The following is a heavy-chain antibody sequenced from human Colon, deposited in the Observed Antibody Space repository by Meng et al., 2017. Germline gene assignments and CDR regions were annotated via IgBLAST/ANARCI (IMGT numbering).Heavy chain of an antibody. Sequence: QVQRQESGPGLVTPSWTLSLTCTVSGDSINCDSWLSWVRQPPGEGLEWIGEVYHRGYTNYNPSLKSRVDISVDKSKNQFYLSVFSATAADTAVYYCGRDQGRELINHWGQGTLVTVFS. CDR2: VYHRGYT. V-gene: IGHV4-4*02. CDR1: GDSINCDSW. CDR3: GRDQGRELINH. J-gene: IGHJ4*02. D-gene: IGHD1-7*01.